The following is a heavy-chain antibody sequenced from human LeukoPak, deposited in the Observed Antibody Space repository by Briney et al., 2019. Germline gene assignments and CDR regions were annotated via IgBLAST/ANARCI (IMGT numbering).Heavy chain of an antibody. CDR2: INPNSGGT. D-gene: IGHD4-17*01. J-gene: IGHJ3*02. CDR3: ARGTSRITNGDYGVDI. V-gene: IGHV1-2*02. CDR1: GYTFTGYY. Sequence: ASVKVSCKASGYTFTGYYMHWVRQTPGQGLEWMGWINPNSGGTNYAQKFQGRVTMTRDTSISTAYMELSRLRSDDTAVYYCARGTSRITNGDYGVDIWGQGTMVTVSS.